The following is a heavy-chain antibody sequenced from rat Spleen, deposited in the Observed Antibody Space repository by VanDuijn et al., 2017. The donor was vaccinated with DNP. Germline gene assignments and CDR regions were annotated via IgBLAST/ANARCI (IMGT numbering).Heavy chain of an antibody. CDR2: ISTGGGNT. Sequence: EVQLVESGGGLVQPGRSLKLSCAASGFTFSNYYMAWVRQAPTKGLEWVASISTGGGNTYYRDSVKGRFTISRDNAKNTQYLQMDSLRSEDTATYYCARRAYYGLSFYFDFWGQGVMVTVSS. J-gene: IGHJ2*01. CDR3: ARRAYYGLSFYFDF. V-gene: IGHV5S13*01. D-gene: IGHD1-6*01. CDR1: GFTFSNYY.